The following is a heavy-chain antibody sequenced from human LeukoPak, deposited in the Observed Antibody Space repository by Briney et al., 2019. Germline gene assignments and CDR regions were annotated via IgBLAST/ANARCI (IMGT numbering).Heavy chain of an antibody. V-gene: IGHV3-21*01. Sequence: GGSLRLSCAASGFTFSSYSMNWVRQAPGKGLEWVSSISSSSSYIYYADSVKGRFTISRDNAKNSLYLQMNSLRAEDTAVYYCARFYDSSGFSGRFGAFDIWGQGTMVTVSS. J-gene: IGHJ3*02. CDR2: ISSSSSYI. D-gene: IGHD3-22*01. CDR1: GFTFSSYS. CDR3: ARFYDSSGFSGRFGAFDI.